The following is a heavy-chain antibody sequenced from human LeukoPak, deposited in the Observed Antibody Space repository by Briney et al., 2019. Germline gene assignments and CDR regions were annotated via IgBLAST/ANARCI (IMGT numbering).Heavy chain of an antibody. V-gene: IGHV4-59*11. J-gene: IGHJ4*02. CDR3: ARSYYYDRSGSRHYYFDS. CDR2: IYYSGST. D-gene: IGHD3-22*01. Sequence: PSETLSLTCTVSGGSISKHYWNCGWQPPGRGVGWIGHIYYSGSTNYNPSLKSRVTISVDRSKNQFSLNLSSVTAADTAVYYCARSYYYDRSGSRHYYFDSWGQGTLVTVSS. CDR1: GGSISKHY.